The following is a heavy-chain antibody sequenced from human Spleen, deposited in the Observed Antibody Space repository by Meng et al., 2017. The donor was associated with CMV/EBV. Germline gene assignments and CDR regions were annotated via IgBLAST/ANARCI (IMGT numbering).Heavy chain of an antibody. J-gene: IGHJ4*02. CDR1: GFTFSTYS. CDR3: ARAGRDGYTSWY. V-gene: IGHV3-21*01. Sequence: GESLKISCAASGFTFSTYSMNWVRQAPGKGLEWVSYISSSYTYIYYADSLKGRFTISRDNAKNSLYLQMNSLRAEDTAVNYCARAGRDGYTSWYWGQGTLVTVSS. CDR2: ISSSYTYI. D-gene: IGHD5-24*01.